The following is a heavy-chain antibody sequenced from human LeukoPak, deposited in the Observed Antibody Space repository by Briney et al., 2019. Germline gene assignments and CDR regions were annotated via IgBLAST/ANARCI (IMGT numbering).Heavy chain of an antibody. Sequence: GGSLRLSCAGSGFTFSSHSMNWVRQAPGRGLEWISSIDTSGNTIYYADSVKGRFTISRDNAKKSLYLQMNSLRAEDTAVYYCADNLSLWGQGTLVTVSS. CDR3: ADNLSL. CDR1: GFTFSSHS. D-gene: IGHD1-1*01. V-gene: IGHV3-48*04. J-gene: IGHJ4*02. CDR2: IDTSGNTI.